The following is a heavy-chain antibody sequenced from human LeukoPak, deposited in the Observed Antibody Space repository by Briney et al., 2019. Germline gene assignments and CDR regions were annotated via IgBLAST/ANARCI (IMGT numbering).Heavy chain of an antibody. D-gene: IGHD5-18*01. CDR3: AKDIGRVDTTSTYMDV. V-gene: IGHV3-9*01. CDR2: ISWNSFTI. J-gene: IGHJ6*03. CDR1: GFTFDDYA. Sequence: GGSLRLSCAASGFTFDDYAMHWVRQAPGKGLEWVSGISWNSFTIGYADSVKGRFTISRDNAKNSLYLQMNSLRVEDTALYYCAKDIGRVDTTSTYMDVWGKGTTVTISS.